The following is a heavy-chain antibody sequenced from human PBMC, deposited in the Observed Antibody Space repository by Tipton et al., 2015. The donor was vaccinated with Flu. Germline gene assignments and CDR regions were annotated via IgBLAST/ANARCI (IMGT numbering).Heavy chain of an antibody. V-gene: IGHV3-48*03. CDR3: ATLTGDDY. CDR2: ISSSGTTI. Sequence: GSLRLSCAASGFTFKSYEMNWVRLAPGKGLEWLSYISSSGTTISYADSVKGRFTISRDNAKNSLYLQMNSLRAEDTSVYYCATLTGDDYWGQGTLVTVSS. CDR1: GFTFKSYE. J-gene: IGHJ4*02. D-gene: IGHD7-27*01.